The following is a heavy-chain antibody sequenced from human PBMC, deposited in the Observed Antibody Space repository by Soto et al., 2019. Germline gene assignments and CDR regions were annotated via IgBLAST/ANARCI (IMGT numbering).Heavy chain of an antibody. Sequence: PGGSLRLSCAASGFTFSNYWMSWVRQAPGKGLEYVSAISSNGGSTYYANSVKGRFTISRDNSKNTLYLQMGSLRAEDMAVYYCARVGGYCSSTSCYPGAFDIWGQGTMVTVSS. CDR1: GFTFSNYW. CDR2: ISSNGGST. V-gene: IGHV3-64*01. J-gene: IGHJ3*02. CDR3: ARVGGYCSSTSCYPGAFDI. D-gene: IGHD2-2*01.